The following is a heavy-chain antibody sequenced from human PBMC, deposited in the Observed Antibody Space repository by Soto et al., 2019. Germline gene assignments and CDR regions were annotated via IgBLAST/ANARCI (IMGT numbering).Heavy chain of an antibody. V-gene: IGHV4-4*02. Sequence: PSETLSLTCAVSGGSISSSNWWSWVRQPPGKGLEWIGEIYHSESTNYNPSLKSRVTISVDKSKNQFSLKLSSVTAADTAVYYCASQVVVVAAIDYWGQGTLVTVSS. CDR3: ASQVVVVAAIDY. J-gene: IGHJ4*02. CDR2: IYHSEST. CDR1: GGSISSSNW. D-gene: IGHD2-15*01.